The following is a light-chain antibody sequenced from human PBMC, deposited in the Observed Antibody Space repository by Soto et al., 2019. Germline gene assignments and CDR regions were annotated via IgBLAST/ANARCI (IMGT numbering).Light chain of an antibody. CDR2: DVS. CDR1: SRDVGAYNY. J-gene: IGLJ3*02. Sequence: QSALTQPRSVSGSPGQSVTVSCTGTSRDVGAYNYVSWFQQHPGKAPKLMIYDVSKRPSGVPDRFSGSKSGNTASLTISGLQAEDEADYYCCSYAGSYNWVFGGGTKLTVL. CDR3: CSYAGSYNWV. V-gene: IGLV2-11*01.